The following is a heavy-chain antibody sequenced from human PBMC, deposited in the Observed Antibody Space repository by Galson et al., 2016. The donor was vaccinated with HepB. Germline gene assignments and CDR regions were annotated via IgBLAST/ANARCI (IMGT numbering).Heavy chain of an antibody. CDR3: ARDFLPREIRYFFDY. V-gene: IGHV3-33*01. CDR1: GFTFSSYG. J-gene: IGHJ4*02. Sequence: SLRLSCAASGFTFSSYGMHWVRQAPGKGLEWVAVIWYDGSNNTYHVDSVKGRFTISRDNSKNMLYLQMNSLRAEDTAVYYCARDFLPREIRYFFDYWGQGTLVTVSS. D-gene: IGHD1-26*01. CDR2: IWYDGSNNT.